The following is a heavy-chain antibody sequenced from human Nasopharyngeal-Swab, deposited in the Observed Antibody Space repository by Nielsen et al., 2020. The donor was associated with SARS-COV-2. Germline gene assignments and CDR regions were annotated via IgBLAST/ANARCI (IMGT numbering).Heavy chain of an antibody. CDR1: GFTFSSYS. J-gene: IGHJ4*02. V-gene: IGHV3-48*01. Sequence: GESLKISCAASGFTFSSYSMNWVRQAPGKGLEWVSYISSSSSTIYYADSVKGRFTISRDNSKNTLYLQMNSLRAEDTAVYYCAKDGPRYCSGGSCYFDYWGQGTLVTVSS. CDR2: ISSSSSTI. D-gene: IGHD2-15*01. CDR3: AKDGPRYCSGGSCYFDY.